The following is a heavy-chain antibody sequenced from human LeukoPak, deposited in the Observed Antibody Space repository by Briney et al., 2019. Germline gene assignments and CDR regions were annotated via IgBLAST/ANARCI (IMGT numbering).Heavy chain of an antibody. CDR1: GSTLTEFS. Sequence: ASVTVSCKVPGSTLTEFSIHWVRQAPGKGLEWMGGFVPEDDETIYAQSFQGRVTMTEDTSTDTAYMELSSLRSEDTAMYYCATIAPGDLFDSWGQGTLVTVSS. J-gene: IGHJ4*02. D-gene: IGHD7-27*01. V-gene: IGHV1-24*01. CDR2: FVPEDDET. CDR3: ATIAPGDLFDS.